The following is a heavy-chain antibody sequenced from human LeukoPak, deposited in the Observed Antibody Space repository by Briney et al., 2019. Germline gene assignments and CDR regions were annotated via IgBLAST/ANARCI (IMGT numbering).Heavy chain of an antibody. CDR1: GFASSDFY. CDR3: ARMGIAAVGAYYFDY. D-gene: IGHD6-13*01. CDR2: ISRNSYT. J-gene: IGHJ4*02. V-gene: IGHV3-11*06. Sequence: SLRLSCAPSGFASSDFYMSCSRGAPAEGLEWVSYISRNSYTNYADSVKGRFTISRDNAKNSLYLQMASLRAEDTAVYYCARMGIAAVGAYYFDYWGQGTLVAVSS.